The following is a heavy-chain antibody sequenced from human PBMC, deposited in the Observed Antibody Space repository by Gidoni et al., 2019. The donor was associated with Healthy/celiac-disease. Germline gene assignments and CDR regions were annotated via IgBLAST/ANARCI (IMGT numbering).Heavy chain of an antibody. D-gene: IGHD5-12*01. Sequence: QLQLQESGPGLVKPSETLSLTCTVSGGSLSSSSYYWGWIRQPPGKGLEWIGRIYYSGSTYYNPSLKSRVTISVDTSKNQFSLKLSSVTAADTAVYYCARQGSSGYDLNWFDPWGQGTLVTVSS. V-gene: IGHV4-39*01. J-gene: IGHJ5*02. CDR3: ARQGSSGYDLNWFDP. CDR2: IYYSGST. CDR1: GGSLSSSSYY.